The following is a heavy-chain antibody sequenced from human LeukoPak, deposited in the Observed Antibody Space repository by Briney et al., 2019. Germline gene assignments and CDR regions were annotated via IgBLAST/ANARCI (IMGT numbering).Heavy chain of an antibody. CDR1: GGSISSYY. CDR3: ARLTSRRWPRSLGWFDP. Sequence: KPSETLSLTCTVSGGSISSYYWSWIRQPPGKGLEWIGYIYYSGSTNYNPSLKSRVTISVDTSKNQFSLKLSSVTAADTAVYYCARLTSRRWPRSLGWFDPWGQGTLVTVSS. CDR2: IYYSGST. V-gene: IGHV4-59*08. J-gene: IGHJ5*02. D-gene: IGHD3-3*01.